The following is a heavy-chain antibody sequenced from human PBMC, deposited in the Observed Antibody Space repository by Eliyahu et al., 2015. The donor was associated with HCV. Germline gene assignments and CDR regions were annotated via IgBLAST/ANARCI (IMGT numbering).Heavy chain of an antibody. J-gene: IGHJ6*02. CDR2: IRSKAYGGTT. D-gene: IGHD1-14*01. CDR1: GFTFXXYA. V-gene: IGHV3-49*05. CDR3: TTFHGTYYYYYGMDV. Sequence: EVQLVESGGGLVKPGRSLRLSCXASGFTFXXYAMSWFRQAPGKGLEWVGFIRSKAYGGTTEYAASVKGRFTISRDDSKSIAYLQMNSLKTEDTAVYYCTTFHGTYYYYYGMDVWGQGTTVTVSS.